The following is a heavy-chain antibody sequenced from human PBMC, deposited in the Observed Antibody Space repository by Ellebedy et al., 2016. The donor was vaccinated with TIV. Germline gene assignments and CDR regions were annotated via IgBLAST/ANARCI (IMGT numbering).Heavy chain of an antibody. CDR1: GVTFSTFA. J-gene: IGHJ4*02. V-gene: IGHV3-21*05. CDR3: ARDYYGSGSYSSD. D-gene: IGHD3-10*01. Sequence: PGGSLRLSCVVSGVTFSTFAMHRVRQAPGKGLEWISYISSSTTYTNYADSVKGRFTISRDNAKNSLYLRMNSLRAEDTAVYYCARDYYGSGSYSSDWGQGTLVTVSS. CDR2: ISSSTTYT.